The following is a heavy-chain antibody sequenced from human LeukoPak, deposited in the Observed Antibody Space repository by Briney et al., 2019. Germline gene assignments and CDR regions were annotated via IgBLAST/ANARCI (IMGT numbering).Heavy chain of an antibody. CDR2: FHPGDSDT. CDR1: GYSFISYW. J-gene: IGHJ5*02. D-gene: IGHD3-9*01. Sequence: GESLKISCKGSGYSFISYWIVWVRQMPGKGPEWMGVFHPGDSDTRYSPSFQGQVSFSADTSIDTAYLQWSSLQTPDSAMYYCARTRSYDLLTGYHSWGQGTLVTVSS. V-gene: IGHV5-51*01. CDR3: ARTRSYDLLTGYHS.